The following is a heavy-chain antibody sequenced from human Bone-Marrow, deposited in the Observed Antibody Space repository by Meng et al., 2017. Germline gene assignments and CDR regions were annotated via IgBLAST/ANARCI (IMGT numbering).Heavy chain of an antibody. Sequence: ASVKVSCKASGYTFTSYDINWVRQATGQGLEWMGWMNPNSGNTGYAQKLQGRVTMTTDTSTSTAYMELRSLRSDDTAVYYCARDVLYSSSWYFDYWGQGTLVTVSS. CDR1: GYTFTSYD. J-gene: IGHJ4*02. V-gene: IGHV1-8*01. D-gene: IGHD6-13*01. CDR2: MNPNSGNT. CDR3: ARDVLYSSSWYFDY.